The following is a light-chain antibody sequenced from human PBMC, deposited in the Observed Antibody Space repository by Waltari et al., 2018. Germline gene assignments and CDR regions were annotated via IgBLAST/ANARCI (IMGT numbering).Light chain of an antibody. Sequence: QYALTQPASVSGSPGQSLTISCTGTSSDVGGYNHVSWYQQHPGKAPKLMIYDVSNRPSGVSNRFSGSKSGNTASLTISGLQAADEADYYCSSYTRSTTVVFGGGTKLTVL. CDR2: DVS. J-gene: IGLJ3*02. CDR1: SSDVGGYNH. V-gene: IGLV2-14*03. CDR3: SSYTRSTTVV.